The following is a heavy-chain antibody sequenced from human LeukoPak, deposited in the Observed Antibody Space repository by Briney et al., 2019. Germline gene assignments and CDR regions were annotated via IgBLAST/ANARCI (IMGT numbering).Heavy chain of an antibody. CDR2: ISYDGSNK. D-gene: IGHD3-22*01. Sequence: GGSLRLSCAASGFTFSSYAMHWVRQAPGKGLEWVAFISYDGSNKYYAASVKGRFTISRDNSKNTLYLQMNSLRAEDTAVYYCARPSTKDYDSSGYYGAFDIWGQGTMVTVSS. CDR1: GFTFSSYA. J-gene: IGHJ3*02. CDR3: ARPSTKDYDSSGYYGAFDI. V-gene: IGHV3-30*01.